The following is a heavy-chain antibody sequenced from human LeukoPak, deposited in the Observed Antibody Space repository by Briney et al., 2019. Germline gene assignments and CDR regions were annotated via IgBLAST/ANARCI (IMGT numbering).Heavy chain of an antibody. V-gene: IGHV3-30*04. CDR1: GFTFSSYA. CDR3: AKDLHYGSADY. D-gene: IGHD3-10*01. J-gene: IGHJ4*02. Sequence: GGSLRLSCAASGFTFSSYAMHWVRQAPGKGLEWVAVISYDGSNKYYADSVKGRFTISRDNAKNALYLQMNSLRAEDTAVYYCAKDLHYGSADYWGQGTLVTVSS. CDR2: ISYDGSNK.